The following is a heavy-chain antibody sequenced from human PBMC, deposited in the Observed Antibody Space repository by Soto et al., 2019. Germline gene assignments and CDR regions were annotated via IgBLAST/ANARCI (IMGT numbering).Heavy chain of an antibody. J-gene: IGHJ4*01. CDR2: IKTDGSFT. D-gene: IGHD1-1*01. Sequence: PGGSLRLSCAASGFTFSKHWMHWVRQAPGKGLVWVSHIKTDGSFTRDADSVKGRFTISRDNARNTLYLQMNSLRAEDTAVYYCARDNNWSLDYWGHGTLVTVSS. CDR3: ARDNNWSLDY. V-gene: IGHV3-74*01. CDR1: GFTFSKHW.